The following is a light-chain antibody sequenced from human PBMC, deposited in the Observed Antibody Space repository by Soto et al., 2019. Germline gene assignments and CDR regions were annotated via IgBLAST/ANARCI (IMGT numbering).Light chain of an antibody. V-gene: IGKV1-16*01. CDR2: AAS. CDR3: QQYNSYPLT. J-gene: IGKJ4*01. Sequence: DIQMTQSPSSLSASVGDRVTLTCRASQDISSFLAWFQQKPGKAPMSLIYAASNLKSGVPSRFSGSGFGADFTLTISSLQPEDFATYYCQQYNSYPLTFGGGTKVEIK. CDR1: QDISSF.